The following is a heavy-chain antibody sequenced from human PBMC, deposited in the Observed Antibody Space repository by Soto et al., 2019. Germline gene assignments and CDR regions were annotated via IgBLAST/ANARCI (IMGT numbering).Heavy chain of an antibody. CDR2: IIAANGNT. CDR3: VRGSGCLFPFFDS. J-gene: IGHJ4*02. CDR1: RYSFTDYP. D-gene: IGHD6-19*01. V-gene: IGHV1-3*01. Sequence: QVQVVQSGAEVKKPGASVKVSCMTSRYSFTDYPIHWVRQAPGQRLEWMGWIIAANGNTKYSQKFRGRVTITRDTSATTAYMELNNLRPEDTAVYYCVRGSGCLFPFFDSWGQGTLVTVSS.